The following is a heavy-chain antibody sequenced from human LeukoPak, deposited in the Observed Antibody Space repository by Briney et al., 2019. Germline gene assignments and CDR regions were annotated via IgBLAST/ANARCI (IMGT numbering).Heavy chain of an antibody. J-gene: IGHJ4*02. D-gene: IGHD3-22*01. CDR2: IYTSGST. CDR1: GGSITIYY. CDR3: ARQSRGYYYDSSGYYRFDY. V-gene: IGHV4-4*07. Sequence: SETLSLTCTVSGGSITIYYWSWIRQPAGKGLEWIGRIYTSGSTNYNPSLKSRVTISVDTSKNQFSLKLSSVTAADTAVYYCARQSRGYYYDSSGYYRFDYWGQGTLVTVSS.